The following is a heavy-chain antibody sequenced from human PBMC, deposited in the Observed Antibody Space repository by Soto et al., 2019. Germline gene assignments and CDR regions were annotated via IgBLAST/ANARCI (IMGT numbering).Heavy chain of an antibody. J-gene: IGHJ5*02. CDR3: ARVVYYDFWSSFDP. V-gene: IGHV3-30-3*01. D-gene: IGHD3-3*01. CDR1: GFTFSSYA. CDR2: ISYDGSNK. Sequence: GGSLRLSCAASGFTFSSYAMHWVRQAPGKGLEWVAVISYDGSNKYYADSVKGRFTISRDNSKNTLYLQMNSLRAEDTAVYYCARVVYYDFWSSFDPWGQGTLVTVSS.